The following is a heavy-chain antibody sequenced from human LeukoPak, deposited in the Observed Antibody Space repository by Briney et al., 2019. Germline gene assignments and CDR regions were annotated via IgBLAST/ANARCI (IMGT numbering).Heavy chain of an antibody. CDR2: ISYDGSNK. V-gene: IGHV3-30-3*01. CDR3: ARFLSMVYAPYYFDY. D-gene: IGHD2-8*01. J-gene: IGHJ4*02. Sequence: PGRSLRLSCAASGFTFSSYAMHWVRQAPGKGLEWVAVISYDGSNKYYADSVKGRFTTSRDNSKNTLYLQMNSLRAEDTAVYYCARFLSMVYAPYYFDYWGQGTLVTVSS. CDR1: GFTFSSYA.